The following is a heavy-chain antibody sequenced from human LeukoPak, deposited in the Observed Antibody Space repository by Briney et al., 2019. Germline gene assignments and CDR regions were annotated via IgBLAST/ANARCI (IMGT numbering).Heavy chain of an antibody. V-gene: IGHV4-39*07. CDR1: GGSISSSSYY. D-gene: IGHD3-10*01. CDR2: FNHSGST. Sequence: SETLSLTCTVSGGSISSSSYYWTWIRQPPGKGLEWIGEFNHSGSTNYNPSLKSRVTISVDTSKNQFSLKLTSVTAADTAVYYCASTVPTSMVRTHYYYYMDVWGKGTTVTVSS. CDR3: ASTVPTSMVRTHYYYYMDV. J-gene: IGHJ6*03.